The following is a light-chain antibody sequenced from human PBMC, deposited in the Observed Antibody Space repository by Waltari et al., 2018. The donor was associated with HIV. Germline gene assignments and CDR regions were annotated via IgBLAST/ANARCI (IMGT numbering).Light chain of an antibody. Sequence: QSVLTQPPSVSGAPGQRVTTPCTGSRSHLGAGYTVSWYRQLPGTAPKLLIYSNTNWPSGVPDRFSGSKSGTSASLTITGLQADDEADYYCQSYDSSLSGYVFGTGTKVTVL. V-gene: IGLV1-40*01. CDR3: QSYDSSLSGYV. J-gene: IGLJ1*01. CDR1: RSHLGAGYT. CDR2: SNT.